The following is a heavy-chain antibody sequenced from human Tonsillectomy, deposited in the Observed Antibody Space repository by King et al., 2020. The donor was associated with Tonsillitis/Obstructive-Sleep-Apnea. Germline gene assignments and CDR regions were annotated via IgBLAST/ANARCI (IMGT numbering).Heavy chain of an antibody. Sequence: VQLVESGGGVVQPGRSLRLSCAASGFTFSNYAIHWVRQAPGKGLKWVAVISYDGSNKNYADSVKGRFTISRDDSKKTLYLQMNSLATEDTGVYYCARGDVVGDTFLDYWGQGTLVTVSS. J-gene: IGHJ4*02. D-gene: IGHD1-26*01. CDR3: ARGDVVGDTFLDY. CDR2: ISYDGSNK. CDR1: GFTFSNYA. V-gene: IGHV3-30*04.